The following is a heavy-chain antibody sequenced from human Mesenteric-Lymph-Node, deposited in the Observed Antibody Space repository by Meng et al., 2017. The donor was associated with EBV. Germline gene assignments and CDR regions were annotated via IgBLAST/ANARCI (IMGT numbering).Heavy chain of an antibody. Sequence: QVKFQAVAAGLVKTSGTLALVCAVSGGYTSSSNWWIWVRQPPGKGLEWIGEVYHSGSANYNQSLKSRVNTSVDKSKNQFTLNMSYVTAAQKAVYYCARVGYNYVYYFDYWGQGTLVTVSS. CDR2: VYHSGSA. D-gene: IGHD5-18*01. V-gene: IGHV4-4*02. CDR3: ARVGYNYVYYFDY. J-gene: IGHJ4*02. CDR1: GGYTSSSNW.